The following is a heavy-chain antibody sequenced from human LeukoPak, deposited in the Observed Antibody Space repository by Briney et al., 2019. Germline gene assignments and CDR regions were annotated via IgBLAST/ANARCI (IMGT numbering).Heavy chain of an antibody. J-gene: IGHJ5*02. V-gene: IGHV4-59*01. CDR1: GVSMRSNY. CDR3: VKDNGRWFDP. CDR2: IYYSGST. Sequence: SETLSLTCTVSGVSMRSNYWSLTRQPPGKGLEWIGNIYYSGSTNYNPSLKSRVTISIDPSKNQFSLKLSSATAADTAIYYCVKDNGRWFDPWGQGTLVIVSS. D-gene: IGHD1-26*01.